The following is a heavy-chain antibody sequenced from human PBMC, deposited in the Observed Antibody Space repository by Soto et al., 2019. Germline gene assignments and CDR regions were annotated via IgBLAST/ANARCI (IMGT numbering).Heavy chain of an antibody. CDR2: IKQDGSEK. J-gene: IGHJ5*02. V-gene: IGHV3-7*03. CDR1: GFTFSSYW. CDR3: AKIAAAGWFDP. Sequence: GGSLRLSCAASGFTFSSYWMSWVRQAPGKGLEWVANIKQDGSEKYYVDSVKGRFTISRDNAKNSLYLQMNSLRAEDTAVYYCAKIAAAGWFDPWGQGTLVTVYS. D-gene: IGHD6-13*01.